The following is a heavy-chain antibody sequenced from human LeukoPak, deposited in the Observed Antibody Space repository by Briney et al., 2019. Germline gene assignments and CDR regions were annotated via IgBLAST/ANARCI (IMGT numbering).Heavy chain of an antibody. CDR1: GYTFTGYY. CDR2: INPNSGGT. Sequence: ASVKVSCKASGYTFTGYYMHWVRQAPGQGLEWMGWINPNSGGTNYAQKFQGWVAMTRDTSTSTVYMELSSLRSEDTAVYHCARSNPFVPRVFDYWGQGTLVTVSS. D-gene: IGHD6-6*01. CDR3: ARSNPFVPRVFDY. J-gene: IGHJ4*02. V-gene: IGHV1-2*04.